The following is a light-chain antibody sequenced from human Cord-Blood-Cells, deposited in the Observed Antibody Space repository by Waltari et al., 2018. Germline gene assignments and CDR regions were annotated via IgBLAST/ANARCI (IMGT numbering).Light chain of an antibody. V-gene: IGKV4-1*01. CDR2: WAS. J-gene: IGKJ4*01. CDR3: QQYYSTPRT. Sequence: DIVMTQSPDSLAVSLGERATINCKSSQSVLYSSNNKDYLAWYQQKPGQPPKLLIYWASTRGYGVPDRFSGSGSGTDFTLTISSLQAEDVAVYYCQQYYSTPRTFGGGTKVEIK. CDR1: QSVLYSSNNKDY.